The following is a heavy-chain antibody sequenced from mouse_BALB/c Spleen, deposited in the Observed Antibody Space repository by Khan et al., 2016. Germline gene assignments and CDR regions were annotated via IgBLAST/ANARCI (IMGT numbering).Heavy chain of an antibody. CDR1: GYTFTDYY. J-gene: IGHJ2*01. CDR3: ARSHYGNYGYFDY. Sequence: QVQLQQPGAELARPGASVKLSCKASGYTFTDYYINWVKQRTGQGLEWIGEIYPGSGNTYYNEKFKGKATLTADKSSSTAYMQLSSLTSEDSAVYFCARSHYGNYGYFDYWGQGTTLTVSS. D-gene: IGHD2-1*01. V-gene: IGHV1-77*01. CDR2: IYPGSGNT.